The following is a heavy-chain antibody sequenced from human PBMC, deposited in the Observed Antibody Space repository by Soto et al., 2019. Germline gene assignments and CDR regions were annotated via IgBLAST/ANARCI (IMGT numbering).Heavy chain of an antibody. Sequence: QVQLVQSGAELKKPGSSVKVSCKASGGTFSKYAISWVRQAPGQGLEWLGGIIPMFGTPNYAQKVQGRVTISADESTTTADLELISLSAEDPAVYVCARPPRDRNFYRGLAVWGQWTTVPVSS. D-gene: IGHD3-22*01. CDR2: IIPMFGTP. CDR1: GGTFSKYA. V-gene: IGHV1-69*01. J-gene: IGHJ6*02. CDR3: ARPPRDRNFYRGLAV.